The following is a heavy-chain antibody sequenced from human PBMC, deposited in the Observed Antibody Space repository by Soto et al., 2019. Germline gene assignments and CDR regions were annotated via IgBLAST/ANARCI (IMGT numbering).Heavy chain of an antibody. CDR3: TTWGAYPNDYDY. Sequence: EVQLVESGGGLVKPGGSLRLSCAASGFTFSNAWRTWVPQVPGKGWGWVGRIKGKLDGGKTDYVAPGKGRFTISRDDSKNTRYLQMNSLKTEDTAVYYCTTWGAYPNDYDYWGQGTLVTVSS. CDR2: IKGKLDGGKT. V-gene: IGHV3-15*01. D-gene: IGHD3-16*01. J-gene: IGHJ4*02. CDR1: GFTFSNAW.